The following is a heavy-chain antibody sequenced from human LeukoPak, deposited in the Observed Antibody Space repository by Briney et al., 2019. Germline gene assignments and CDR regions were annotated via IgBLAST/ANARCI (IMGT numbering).Heavy chain of an antibody. CDR3: ARTRRHYYGSGKNLTPWPAGLDA. CDR2: SGST. J-gene: IGHJ6*02. CDR1: GGSFIDYY. V-gene: IGHV4-59*01. Sequence: SETLSLTCTVSGGSFIDYYWTWLRQPPGQGLEWIGYSGSTNYNPSLKSRVTISIDTSKRHFSLTLSSVTAADTAVYYCARTRRHYYGSGKNLTPWPAGLDAWGQGTTVIVS. D-gene: IGHD3-10*01.